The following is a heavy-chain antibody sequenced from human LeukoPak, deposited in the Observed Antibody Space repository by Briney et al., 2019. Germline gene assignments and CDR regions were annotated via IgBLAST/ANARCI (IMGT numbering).Heavy chain of an antibody. CDR3: AKAQQQKAIDY. Sequence: PGGSLRLSCAASGFTFSSYGMHWVRQAPGKGLEWVAVISYDGSNKYYADSVKGRFTISRDNSKNTLYLQMNSLRAEDTAVYYCAKAQQQKAIDYWGQGTLVTVSS. CDR2: ISYDGSNK. CDR1: GFTFSSYG. D-gene: IGHD6-13*01. J-gene: IGHJ4*02. V-gene: IGHV3-30*18.